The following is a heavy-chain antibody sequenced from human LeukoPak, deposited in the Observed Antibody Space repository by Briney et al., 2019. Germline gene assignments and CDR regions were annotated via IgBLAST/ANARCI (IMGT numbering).Heavy chain of an antibody. J-gene: IGHJ5*02. Sequence: PSETLSLTCTVSGGSISSYYWSWIRQPPGKGLEWIGYIYYSGSTNYNPSLKSRVTISVDTSKNQFSLKLSSVTAADTAVYYCASTEATYYDFWSGYPWGQGTLVTVSS. CDR2: IYYSGST. D-gene: IGHD3-3*01. CDR3: ASTEATYYDFWSGYP. V-gene: IGHV4-59*12. CDR1: GGSISSYY.